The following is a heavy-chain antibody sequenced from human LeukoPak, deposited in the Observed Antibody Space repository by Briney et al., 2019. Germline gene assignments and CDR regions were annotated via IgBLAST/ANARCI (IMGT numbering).Heavy chain of an antibody. V-gene: IGHV4-31*03. Sequence: PSETLSLTCTVSGGSISSGGYYWSWIRQHPGKGLEWIGYIYYSGSTYYNPSLKSRVTISVDTSKNQFSLKLGSVTAADTAVYYCARDYGDYGFDYWGQGTLVTVSS. D-gene: IGHD4-17*01. J-gene: IGHJ4*02. CDR1: GGSISSGGYY. CDR3: ARDYGDYGFDY. CDR2: IYYSGST.